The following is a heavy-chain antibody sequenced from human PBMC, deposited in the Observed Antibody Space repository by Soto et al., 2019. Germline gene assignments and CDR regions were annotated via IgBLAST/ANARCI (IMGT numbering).Heavy chain of an antibody. Sequence: QVKLVKSGAEVKKPVPSVKVSCKASGGTFSSYSINWLRQAPGQGLEWMGVIIPIFGTANYTQKFQGRVTITADESTSTAYMELSSLRGGDTAVYSCARDGGRPSGEIDNWGQATLVTVS. CDR1: GGTFSSYS. D-gene: IGHD1-26*01. V-gene: IGHV1-69*01. CDR3: ARDGGRPSGEIDN. J-gene: IGHJ4*02. CDR2: IIPIFGTA.